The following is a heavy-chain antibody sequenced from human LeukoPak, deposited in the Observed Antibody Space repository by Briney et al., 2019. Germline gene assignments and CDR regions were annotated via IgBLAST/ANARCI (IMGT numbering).Heavy chain of an antibody. D-gene: IGHD6-6*01. CDR1: GFTFSSYA. V-gene: IGHV3-7*03. J-gene: IGHJ4*02. CDR2: IKQDGSEK. Sequence: PGGSLRLSCAASGFTFSSYAMSWVRQAPGKGLEWVANIKQDGSEKYYVDSVKGRFTISRDNAKNSLYLQMNSLRAEDTAVYYCARDDYSSSDYWGQGTLVTVSS. CDR3: ARDDYSSSDY.